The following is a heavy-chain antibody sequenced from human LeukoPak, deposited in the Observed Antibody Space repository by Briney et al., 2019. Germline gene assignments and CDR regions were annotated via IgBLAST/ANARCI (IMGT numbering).Heavy chain of an antibody. CDR3: ARGDYGDFRVFYTLFDY. J-gene: IGHJ4*02. D-gene: IGHD4-17*01. V-gene: IGHV5-51*01. CDR2: IYPGDSDT. Sequence: GESLKISCKASGYTFTNYWIGWVRQMPGKGLEWMGIIYPGDSDTRYSPSFQGQVTISADKSISTAYLQWSSPKASDTAMYYCARGDYGDFRVFYTLFDYWGQGTLVTVSS. CDR1: GYTFTNYW.